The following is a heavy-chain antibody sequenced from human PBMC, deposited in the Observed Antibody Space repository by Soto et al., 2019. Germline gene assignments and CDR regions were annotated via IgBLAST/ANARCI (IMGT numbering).Heavy chain of an antibody. V-gene: IGHV3-9*01. D-gene: IGHD4-17*01. J-gene: IGHJ4*02. CDR3: AKGYGDYFDY. Sequence: EVQLVESGGGLVQPGRSLRLSCAASGFTFDDYAMHWVRPAPGKGLEWVSGISWNSGSIGYADSVKGRFTISRDNAKNSLYLQMNSLRAEDTALYYCAKGYGDYFDYWGQGTLVTVSS. CDR2: ISWNSGSI. CDR1: GFTFDDYA.